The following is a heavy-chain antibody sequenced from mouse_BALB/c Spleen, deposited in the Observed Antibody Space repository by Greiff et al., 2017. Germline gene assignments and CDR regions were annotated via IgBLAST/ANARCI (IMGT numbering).Heavy chain of an antibody. CDR3: ARGGGSSYHHFDY. V-gene: IGHV1S137*01. CDR1: GYTFTDYA. CDR2: ISTYYGDA. D-gene: IGHD1-1*01. Sequence: VQLQQSGAELVRPGVSVKISCKGSGYTFTDYAMHWVKQSHAKSLEWIGVISTYYGDASYNQKFKGKATMTVDKSSSTAYMELARLTSEDSAIYYCARGGGSSYHHFDYWGQGTTLTVSS. J-gene: IGHJ2*01.